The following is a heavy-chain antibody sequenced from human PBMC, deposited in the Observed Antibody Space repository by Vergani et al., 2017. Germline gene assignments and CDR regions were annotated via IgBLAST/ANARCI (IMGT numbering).Heavy chain of an antibody. CDR2: ISYDGTQK. V-gene: IGHV3-30*03. CDR1: GFTSSYYC. CDR3: ATKSCGTPGCQIGYFRE. D-gene: IGHD1-1*01. Sequence: QVHLVESGGGVVQPGRSLRLSCVVSGFTSSYYCMHWVLQAPGKGLEWVAVISYDGTQKYYADSVKGRFTISRDNSKSTLYLQMNSLRTEHTAVYYCATKSCGTPGCQIGYFREWVQGTLVTVSS. J-gene: IGHJ1*01.